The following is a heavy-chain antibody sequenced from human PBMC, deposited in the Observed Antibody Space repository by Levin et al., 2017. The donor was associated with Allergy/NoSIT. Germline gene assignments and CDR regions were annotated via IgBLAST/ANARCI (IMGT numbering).Heavy chain of an antibody. D-gene: IGHD3-10*01. CDR2: ISYDGSNK. CDR3: AKNHPIAYGLDY. CDR1: GFTFSSSG. V-gene: IGHV3-30*18. J-gene: IGHJ4*02. Sequence: LSLTCAASGFTFSSSGMHWVRQAPGKGLEWVAVISYDGSNKYYADSVKGRFTISRDNSKNTLYLQMNSLRAEDTAVYYCAKNHPIAYGLDYWGQGTLVTVSS.